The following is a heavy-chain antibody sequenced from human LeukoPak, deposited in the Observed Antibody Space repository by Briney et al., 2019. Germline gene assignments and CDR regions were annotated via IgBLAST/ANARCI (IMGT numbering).Heavy chain of an antibody. D-gene: IGHD2-15*01. V-gene: IGHV3-23*01. CDR2: ISGSGGSP. Sequence: GGSLRLSCAASGFTFSSYVMSWVRQAPGKGLEWVSAISGSGGSPYYADSVKGRFTISRDNAKNSLYLQMNSLRAEDTAVYYCARVGRDKLRGYYYMDVWGKGTTVTVSS. CDR3: ARVGRDKLRGYYYMDV. CDR1: GFTFSSYV. J-gene: IGHJ6*03.